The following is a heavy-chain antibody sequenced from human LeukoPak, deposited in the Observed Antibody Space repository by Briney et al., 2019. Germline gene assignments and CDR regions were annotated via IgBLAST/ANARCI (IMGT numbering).Heavy chain of an antibody. V-gene: IGHV4-61*02. CDR3: ARDKTDYDILTDAGYFDY. J-gene: IGHJ4*02. D-gene: IGHD3-9*01. CDR2: IYASGST. Sequence: SETLSLTCTVSGGSISSGSYYWSWIRQPAGKGLEWIGRIYASGSTNYNPSLKSRVTISVDTSMNQFSLKLSSVTAADTAVYYCARDKTDYDILTDAGYFDYWGQGTLVTVSS. CDR1: GGSISSGSYY.